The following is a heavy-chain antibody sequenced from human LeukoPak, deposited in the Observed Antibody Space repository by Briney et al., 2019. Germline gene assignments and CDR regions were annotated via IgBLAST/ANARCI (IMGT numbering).Heavy chain of an antibody. D-gene: IGHD3-16*01. V-gene: IGHV3-21*01. CDR3: ARAWGGNAFDI. Sequence: GGSLRLSCAASGFTFSTYYMNWVRQAPGKGLEWVSSISSSSTYIYYADSVKGRFTISRENAKNSLYLQMNSLRAGDTAVYYCARAWGGNAFDIWGQGTMVTVSS. J-gene: IGHJ3*02. CDR1: GFTFSTYY. CDR2: ISSSSTYI.